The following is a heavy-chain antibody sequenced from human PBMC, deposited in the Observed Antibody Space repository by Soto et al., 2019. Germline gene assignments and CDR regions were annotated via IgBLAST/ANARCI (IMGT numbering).Heavy chain of an antibody. CDR1: GFMFNNYG. J-gene: IGHJ5*02. V-gene: IGHV3-30*18. D-gene: IGHD6-19*01. CDR3: AKDPRSGWYNLGWFDP. Sequence: GGSLRLSCAASGFMFNNYGMHWVRQAPGKGLEWVAIISFDGTNKYYADAVKGRFTITSDSSKNTLYLQMNSLRVDDTAIYYCAKDPRSGWYNLGWFDPWGQGTLVTVSS. CDR2: ISFDGTNK.